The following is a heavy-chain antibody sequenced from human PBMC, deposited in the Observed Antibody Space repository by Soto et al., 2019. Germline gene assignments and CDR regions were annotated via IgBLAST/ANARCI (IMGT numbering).Heavy chain of an antibody. CDR1: GFSLSSSGVG. D-gene: IGHD3-10*01. CDR2: IYWDDDK. V-gene: IGHV2-5*02. J-gene: IGHJ4*02. Sequence: QITLKESGPTLVRPAQTLTLTCTFSGFSLSSSGVGVGWIRQPPGKALEWLALIYWDDDKRYSPSLKSRLTITKDTSKNQVVLTPTKLDTVDTATYYCARGGWTTYYSPFFDYWGQGTLVTVSS. CDR3: ARGGWTTYYSPFFDY.